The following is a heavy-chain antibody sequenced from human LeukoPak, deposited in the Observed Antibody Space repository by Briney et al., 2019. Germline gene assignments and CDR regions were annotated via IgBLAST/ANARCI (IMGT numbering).Heavy chain of an antibody. CDR1: GYSFTSYG. D-gene: IGHD3-10*01. CDR3: ARDVLLWFGEPYYGMDV. J-gene: IGHJ6*02. CDR2: ISAYNGNT. V-gene: IGHV1-18*04. Sequence: ASVKVSCKASGYSFTSYGISWVRQPPGQGLEWMGCISAYNGNTNYAQKLQGRVTMTTDTSTSTAYMELRSLRSDDTAVYYCARDVLLWFGEPYYGMDVWGQGTTVTVPS.